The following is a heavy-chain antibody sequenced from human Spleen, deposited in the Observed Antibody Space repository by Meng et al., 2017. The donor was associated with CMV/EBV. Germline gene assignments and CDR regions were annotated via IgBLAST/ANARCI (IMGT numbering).Heavy chain of an antibody. D-gene: IGHD6-13*01. CDR2: IYSGGRT. CDR1: GFSVSINY. CDR3: AKVRGAAANTHFDF. Sequence: GESLKISCAASGFSVSINYISWVRQAPGKGLEWVSIIYSGGRTNYADSVKGRFTISRDISKNTLYLQMNSLRADDTAVYYCAKVRGAAANTHFDFWGQGTLVTVSS. J-gene: IGHJ4*02. V-gene: IGHV3-53*01.